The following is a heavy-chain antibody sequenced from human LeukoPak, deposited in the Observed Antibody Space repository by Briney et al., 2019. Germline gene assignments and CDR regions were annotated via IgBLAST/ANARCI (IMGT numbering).Heavy chain of an antibody. J-gene: IGHJ4*02. CDR3: ATTKQARRYFDY. V-gene: IGHV3-23*01. CDR2: ISTSGGNT. D-gene: IGHD1-1*01. CDR1: GFTFSSNA. Sequence: PGGSRRLSLEGSGFTFSSNALSWVRRAPGKGLEWVSAISTSGGNTYYADSVRGRFTISRDNSKNTLYLQMNTLRAEDTAVYYCATTKQARRYFDYWGQGTLVTVSS.